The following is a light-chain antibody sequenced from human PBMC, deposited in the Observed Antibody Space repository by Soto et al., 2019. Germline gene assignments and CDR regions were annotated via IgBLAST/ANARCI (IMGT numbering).Light chain of an antibody. CDR3: SSYTSTSIYV. CDR1: NSDVGGYNY. V-gene: IGLV2-14*01. Sequence: QSVLTQPASVPGSPGQSITISCTGTNSDVGGYNYVSWYQQHPGKAPKLMIYDVSNRPSGVSNRFSGSKSGNTASLTISGLQADDEADYYCSSYTSTSIYVFGAGTKVTVL. CDR2: DVS. J-gene: IGLJ1*01.